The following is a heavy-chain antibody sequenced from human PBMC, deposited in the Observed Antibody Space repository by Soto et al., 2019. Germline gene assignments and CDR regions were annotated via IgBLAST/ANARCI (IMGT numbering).Heavy chain of an antibody. V-gene: IGHV1-69*08. CDR2: IIPILGIA. CDR3: AREEEIGVVVAATPGWCDP. D-gene: IGHD2-15*01. Sequence: QVQLVQSGAEVKKPGSSVKVSCKASGGTFSSYTISWVRQAPGQGLEWMGRIIPILGIASYAQKFQGTVTTTADKSTSTSYRKRSSLRSEDTAVYYSAREEEIGVVVAATPGWCDPWGQGTLVTVSS. J-gene: IGHJ5*02. CDR1: GGTFSSYT.